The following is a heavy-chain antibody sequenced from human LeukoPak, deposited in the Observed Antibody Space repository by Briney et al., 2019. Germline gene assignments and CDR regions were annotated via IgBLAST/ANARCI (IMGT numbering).Heavy chain of an antibody. D-gene: IGHD2-2*01. CDR2: ISGSGGST. CDR1: GFTFSSYA. CDR3: AKDEVVPAAPNWFDP. Sequence: GGSLRLPCAASGFTFSSYAMSWVRQAPGKGLEWVSAISGSGGSTYYADSVKGRFTISRDNSKNTLYLQMNSLRAEDTAVYYCAKDEVVPAAPNWFDPWGQGTLVTVSS. J-gene: IGHJ5*02. V-gene: IGHV3-23*01.